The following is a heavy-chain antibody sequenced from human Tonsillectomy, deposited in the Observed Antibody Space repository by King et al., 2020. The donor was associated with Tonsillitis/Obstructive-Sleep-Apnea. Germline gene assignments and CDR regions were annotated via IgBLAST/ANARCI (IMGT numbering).Heavy chain of an antibody. V-gene: IGHV1-69*09. CDR3: ASLYGSGSYYSFDY. CDR2: IIPILGIA. Sequence: VQLVQSGAEVKKPGSSVKVSCKASGGTFSSYAISWVRQAPGQGLEWMERIIPILGIANYAQKLQGRVTITADKSTSTAYMELSSLRSEDTAVYYCASLYGSGSYYSFDYWGQGTLVTVSS. J-gene: IGHJ4*02. D-gene: IGHD3-10*01. CDR1: GGTFSSYA.